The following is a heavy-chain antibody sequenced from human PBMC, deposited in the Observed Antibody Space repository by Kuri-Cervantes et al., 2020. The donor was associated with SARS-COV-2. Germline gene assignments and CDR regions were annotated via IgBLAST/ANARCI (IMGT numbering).Heavy chain of an antibody. CDR2: IYPDDSDT. CDR1: GYSFNSHW. V-gene: IGHV5-51*01. J-gene: IGHJ3*02. CDR3: ARDLVVELRSFDAFVI. D-gene: IGHD1-7*01. Sequence: KVSCKVSGYSFNSHWIGWVRQPPGKGLEWMGIIYPDDSDTRYNPSFQGQVSISADKSSSTAYLQWNSLKASDTAIYYCARDLVVELRSFDAFVIWGQGTMVTVSS.